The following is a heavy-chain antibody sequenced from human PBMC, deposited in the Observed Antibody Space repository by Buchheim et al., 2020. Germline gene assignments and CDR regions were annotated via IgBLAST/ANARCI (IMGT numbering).Heavy chain of an antibody. D-gene: IGHD6-6*01. Sequence: EVQLVESGGGLVQPGGSLRLSCAASGFTFSSYEMNWVRQAPGKGLEWVSYISSSGSTIYYADSVKGRFTISRDNAKNSLSLQMNSLRAEDTAVYYCARGGSSSYFYYYYYGMDVWGQGTT. CDR3: ARGGSSSYFYYYYYGMDV. J-gene: IGHJ6*02. CDR2: ISSSGSTI. CDR1: GFTFSSYE. V-gene: IGHV3-48*03.